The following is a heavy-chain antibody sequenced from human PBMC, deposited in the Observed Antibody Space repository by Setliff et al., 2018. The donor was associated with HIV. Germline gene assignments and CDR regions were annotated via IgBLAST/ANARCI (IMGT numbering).Heavy chain of an antibody. Sequence: PSETLSLTCTVPGDFFSSDYYWSWIRQAPGKGLEWIGTMYFSGNSRNSPALKSRVTISIDTSKNELSLNLTSVTAADTAVYYCARDQSIAARYLFDPWGQGTLVTVSS. CDR1: GDFFSSDYY. D-gene: IGHD6-6*01. CDR2: MYFSGNS. V-gene: IGHV4-61*01. CDR3: ARDQSIAARYLFDP. J-gene: IGHJ5*02.